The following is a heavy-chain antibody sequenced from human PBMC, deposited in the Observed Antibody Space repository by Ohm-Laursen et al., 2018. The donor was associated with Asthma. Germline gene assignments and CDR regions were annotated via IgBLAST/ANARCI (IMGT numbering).Heavy chain of an antibody. J-gene: IGHJ1*01. V-gene: IGHV3-21*01. CDR3: ARIGPEWELPGREYSLHH. CDR1: GYTFSRYS. D-gene: IGHD1-26*01. Sequence: GSLRLSCAASGYTFSRYSIHWVRQVPGKGLECVASISTASTFIYYADSVRGRFTTSRDNAKNSVYLQMNSLRAEDTALYYCARIGPEWELPGREYSLHHWGQGTQVTVSS. CDR2: ISTASTFI.